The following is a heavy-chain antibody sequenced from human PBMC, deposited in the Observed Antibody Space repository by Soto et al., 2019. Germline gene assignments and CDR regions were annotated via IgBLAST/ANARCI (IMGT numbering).Heavy chain of an antibody. Sequence: QVQLQQWGAGLLKPSETLSLTCAVYGGSFSGYYWSWIRQPPGKGLEWIGEINHSGSTNYNPSLKSRVTISVDTSKNQFSLKLSSVTAADTAVYYWARGDYVWGSYRPMGYYYYGMDVWGQGTTVTVSS. D-gene: IGHD3-16*02. CDR2: INHSGST. V-gene: IGHV4-34*01. CDR3: ARGDYVWGSYRPMGYYYYGMDV. CDR1: GGSFSGYY. J-gene: IGHJ6*02.